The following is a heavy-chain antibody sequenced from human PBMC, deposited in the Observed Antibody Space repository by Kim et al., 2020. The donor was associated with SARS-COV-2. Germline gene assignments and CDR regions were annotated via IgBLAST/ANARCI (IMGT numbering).Heavy chain of an antibody. Sequence: SQTLSLTCAISGDSVSSNSATWNWIRQSPSRGLECLGRTYHRSKWYNEYAVSAKSRITINPDTSKNQFSLQLNSVTPEDTAVYYCARAVTGRLDYWGQGTLVTVSS. CDR1: GDSVSSNSAT. D-gene: IGHD6-19*01. CDR3: ARAVTGRLDY. CDR2: TYHRSKWYN. J-gene: IGHJ4*02. V-gene: IGHV6-1*01.